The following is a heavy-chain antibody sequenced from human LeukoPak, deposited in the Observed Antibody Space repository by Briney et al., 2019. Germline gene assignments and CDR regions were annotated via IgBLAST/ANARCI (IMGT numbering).Heavy chain of an antibody. CDR3: AKDSGSYTGYESWFDP. D-gene: IGHD5-12*01. Sequence: PGGSLRLSCAASGFTFSSYGMSWVRQAPGKGLEWVSAISGSGGSTYYADSVKGRFTISRDNSKNTLYLQMNSLRAEDTALYYCAKDSGSYTGYESWFDPWGQGTLVAVSS. CDR1: GFTFSSYG. V-gene: IGHV3-23*01. J-gene: IGHJ5*02. CDR2: ISGSGGST.